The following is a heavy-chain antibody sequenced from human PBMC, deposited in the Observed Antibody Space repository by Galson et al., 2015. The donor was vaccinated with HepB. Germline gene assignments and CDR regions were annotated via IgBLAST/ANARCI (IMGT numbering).Heavy chain of an antibody. J-gene: IGHJ4*02. CDR1: GSTFTGYY. CDR2: ISAYNGNT. CDR3: ARVIAAYYFDY. D-gene: IGHD6-6*01. Sequence: SVTVSCKASGSTFTGYYMHWLRQAPGQGLEWMGWISAYNGNTNYAQKLQGRVTMTTDTSTSTAYMELRSLRSDDTAVYYCARVIAAYYFDYWGQGTLVTVSS. V-gene: IGHV1-18*04.